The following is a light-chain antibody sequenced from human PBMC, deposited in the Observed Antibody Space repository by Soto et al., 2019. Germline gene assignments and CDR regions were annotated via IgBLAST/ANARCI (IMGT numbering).Light chain of an antibody. CDR1: QSVSSSY. CDR2: GAS. J-gene: IGKJ1*01. Sequence: EIVLTQSPGTLFLSPGERATLSCRASQSVSSSYLAWYQQKPGQAPRLLIFGASSRATGIPDRFSGSGSGTDFTLTISRLEPEDSAVYSCQEYGSSRTFGQGTTVEI. CDR3: QEYGSSRT. V-gene: IGKV3-20*01.